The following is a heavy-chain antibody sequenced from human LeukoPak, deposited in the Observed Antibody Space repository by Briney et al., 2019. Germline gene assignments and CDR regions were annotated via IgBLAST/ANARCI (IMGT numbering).Heavy chain of an antibody. D-gene: IGHD2-2*01. CDR2: ISSSGSNI. J-gene: IGHJ4*02. Sequence: GGSLRLSCAASGFIFSTYSMNWVRQAPGKGLEWVSFISSSGSNIYYADSVKGRFTISRDNSKNTLYLQMNSLRAEDTAVYYCAKAIYIVVVPAARYFDYWGQGTLVTVSS. V-gene: IGHV3-48*01. CDR3: AKAIYIVVVPAARYFDY. CDR1: GFIFSTYS.